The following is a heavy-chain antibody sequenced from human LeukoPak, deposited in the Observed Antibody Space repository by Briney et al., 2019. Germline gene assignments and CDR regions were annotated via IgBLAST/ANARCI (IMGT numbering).Heavy chain of an antibody. Sequence: GGSLRLSCAASGFTVSNNYMSWVRQAPGKGLEWVSVIYSGGSTYYADSVKGRFTISRDNSKNTLYLQMNSLRAEDTAVYYCARDTTKYSGSRVFDYWGQGTLVTVSS. CDR3: ARDTTKYSGSRVFDY. CDR2: IYSGGST. CDR1: GFTVSNNY. J-gene: IGHJ4*02. V-gene: IGHV3-53*01. D-gene: IGHD1-26*01.